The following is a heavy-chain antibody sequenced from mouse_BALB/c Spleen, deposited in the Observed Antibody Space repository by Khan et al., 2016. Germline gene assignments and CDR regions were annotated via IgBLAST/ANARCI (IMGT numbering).Heavy chain of an antibody. CDR1: GYTFTNYG. D-gene: IGHD2-4*01. CDR2: INTNTGEP. J-gene: IGHJ2*01. Sequence: QIQLVQSGPELKKPGETVKISCKASGYTFTNYGMNWVKQAPGKGLKWMGWINTNTGEPTYAEEFKGRFAFYLETSASTAYLQINNLKNEDTATYFGARCVITTNLDYWGQGTTLTVSS. CDR3: ARCVITTNLDY. V-gene: IGHV9-3*02.